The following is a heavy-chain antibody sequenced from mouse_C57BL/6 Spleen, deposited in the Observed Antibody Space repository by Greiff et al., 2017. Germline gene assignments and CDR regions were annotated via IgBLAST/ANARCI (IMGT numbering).Heavy chain of an antibody. Sequence: VHLVESGAELARPGASVKLSCKASGYTFTSYGISWVKQRTGQGLEWIGEIYPRSGNTYYNEKFKGKATLTADKSSSTAYMELRSLTSEDSAVYFCARVYYDYDGLDYWGQGTTLTVSS. CDR3: ARVYYDYDGLDY. D-gene: IGHD2-4*01. CDR2: IYPRSGNT. V-gene: IGHV1-81*01. J-gene: IGHJ2*01. CDR1: GYTFTSYG.